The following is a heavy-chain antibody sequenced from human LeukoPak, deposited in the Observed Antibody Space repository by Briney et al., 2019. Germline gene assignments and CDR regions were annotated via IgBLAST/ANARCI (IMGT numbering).Heavy chain of an antibody. CDR1: GGSISSYY. D-gene: IGHD3-10*01. V-gene: IGHV4-59*08. Sequence: SETLSLTCAVYGGSISSYYWSWIRQPPGKGLEWIGYIYYSGSTNYNPSLKSRVTISVDTSKNQFSLKLSSVTAADTAVYYCARHFGVSYYYYGMDVWGQGTTVTVSS. CDR2: IYYSGST. J-gene: IGHJ6*02. CDR3: ARHFGVSYYYYGMDV.